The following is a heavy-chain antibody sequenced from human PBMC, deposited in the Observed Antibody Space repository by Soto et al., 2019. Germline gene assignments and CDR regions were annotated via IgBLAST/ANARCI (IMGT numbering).Heavy chain of an antibody. V-gene: IGHV1-69*13. CDR1: GGTFSSYA. D-gene: IGHD3-22*01. CDR2: IIPIFGTA. J-gene: IGHJ5*02. Sequence: SVKVSCKASGGTFSSYAISWVRQAPGQGREWMGGIIPIFGTANYAQKFQGRVTITADESTSTAYMELSSLRSEDTAVYYCAGDPLSEAPVVNPPPWGQGTLVTVSS. CDR3: AGDPLSEAPVVNPPP.